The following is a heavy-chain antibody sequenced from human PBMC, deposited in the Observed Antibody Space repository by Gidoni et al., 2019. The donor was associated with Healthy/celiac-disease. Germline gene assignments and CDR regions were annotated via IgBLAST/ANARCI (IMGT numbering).Heavy chain of an antibody. CDR1: GGSFSGYY. D-gene: IGHD2-2*01. CDR3: ARIPRPYCSSTSCSYYYYYYGMDV. Sequence: QVQLQQWCAGLLKPSATLSLTCAVYGGSFSGYYWSWIRQPPGKGLEWIGEINHSGSTNYNPSLKSRVTISVDTSKNQFSLKLSSVTAADTAVYYCARIPRPYCSSTSCSYYYYYYGMDVWGQGTTVTVSS. J-gene: IGHJ6*02. V-gene: IGHV4-34*01. CDR2: INHSGST.